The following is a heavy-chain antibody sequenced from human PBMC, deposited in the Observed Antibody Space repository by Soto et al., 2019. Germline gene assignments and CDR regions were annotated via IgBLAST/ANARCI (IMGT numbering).Heavy chain of an antibody. D-gene: IGHD5-18*01. Sequence: SETLSLTCTVSGGSISSYYWSWIRQPPGKGLEWIGYIYYSGSTNYNPSLKSRVTISVDTSKDQFSLKLSSVTAADTAVYYCARDALTAMGPNFDYWGQGTLVTVSS. J-gene: IGHJ4*02. CDR2: IYYSGST. CDR1: GGSISSYY. V-gene: IGHV4-59*12. CDR3: ARDALTAMGPNFDY.